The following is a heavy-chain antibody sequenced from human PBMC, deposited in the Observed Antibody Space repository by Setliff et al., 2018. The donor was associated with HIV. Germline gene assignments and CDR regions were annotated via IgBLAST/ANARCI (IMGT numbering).Heavy chain of an antibody. V-gene: IGHV4-38-2*02. D-gene: IGHD4-17*01. CDR2: IYHAGNT. CDR3: ARGTTLNVVPDAFDI. Sequence: SETLSLTCTVTGYSISSGYYWAWIRQPPGKGLEWVGHIYHAGNTYYNPSLKSRVTISVDTSKNQISLRLNSLTAADTALYYCARGTTLNVVPDAFDIWGQGTMVTVSS. J-gene: IGHJ3*02. CDR1: GYSISSGYY.